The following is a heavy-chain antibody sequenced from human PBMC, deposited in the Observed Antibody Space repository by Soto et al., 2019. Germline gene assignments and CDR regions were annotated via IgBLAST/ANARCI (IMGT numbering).Heavy chain of an antibody. D-gene: IGHD3-10*02. Sequence: PGGSLRLSCAASGFTFSSYAMSRVRQAPGRGLESVSAISGSGGSTYYADSVEGRFTISRENSKNTLYRQMNSLRAEDTAVYYCANLSRLFGKSHYYYYYSMEVWGQGTTVTVSS. J-gene: IGHJ6*02. CDR3: ANLSRLFGKSHYYYYYSMEV. CDR2: ISGSGGST. V-gene: IGHV3-23*01. CDR1: GFTFSSYA.